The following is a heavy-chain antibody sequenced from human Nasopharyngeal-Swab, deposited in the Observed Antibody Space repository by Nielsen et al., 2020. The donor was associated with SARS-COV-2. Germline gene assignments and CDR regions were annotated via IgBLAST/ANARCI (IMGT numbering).Heavy chain of an antibody. CDR3: ATSIAVAGTKHSYYYYYGMDV. J-gene: IGHJ6*02. Sequence: AAMKVSCKVSGYTLTELSMHWVRQAPGKGREGMGGFDPEDGETIYAQKFQGRVTMTEDTSTDTAYMELSSLRSEDTAVYYCATSIAVAGTKHSYYYYYGMDVWGQGTTVTVSS. D-gene: IGHD6-19*01. CDR1: GYTLTELS. V-gene: IGHV1-24*01. CDR2: FDPEDGET.